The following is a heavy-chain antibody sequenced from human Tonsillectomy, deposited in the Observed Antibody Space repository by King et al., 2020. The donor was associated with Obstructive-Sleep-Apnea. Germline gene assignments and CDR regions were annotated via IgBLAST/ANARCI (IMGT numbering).Heavy chain of an antibody. CDR3: ARWGPQYCIGGSCYSYFDY. CDR2: IYYTGST. V-gene: IGHV4-59*08. CDR1: DGSISSHY. Sequence: VQLQESGPGLVKPSETLSLICTVSDGSISSHYWSWIRQPPGKGLEWIGYIYYTGSTSYNPSLKNRVAMSVDTPKNQFLLKLTSVTAADTAVYYCARWGPQYCIGGSCYSYFDYWGQGTLVTVSS. J-gene: IGHJ4*02. D-gene: IGHD2-15*01.